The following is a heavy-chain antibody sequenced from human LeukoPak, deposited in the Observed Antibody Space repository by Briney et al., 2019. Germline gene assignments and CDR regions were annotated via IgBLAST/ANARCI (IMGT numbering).Heavy chain of an antibody. CDR2: ISYDGSNK. Sequence: GGSLRLSCAASGFTFSSYAMHWVRQAPGKGLEWVAVISYDGSNKYYADSVKGRFTISRDNSKNTLYLQMNSLRAEGTAVYYCARTTNSGSFYYYYYMDVWGKGTTVTISS. CDR1: GFTFSSYA. V-gene: IGHV3-30*04. CDR3: ARTTNSGSFYYYYYMDV. D-gene: IGHD3-10*01. J-gene: IGHJ6*03.